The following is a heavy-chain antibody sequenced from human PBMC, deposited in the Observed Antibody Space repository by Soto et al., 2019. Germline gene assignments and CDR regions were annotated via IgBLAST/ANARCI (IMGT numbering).Heavy chain of an antibody. D-gene: IGHD2-15*01. CDR1: GFTFSSYS. CDR2: ISSSSSYI. Sequence: EVQLVESGGGLVKPGGSLRLSCAASGFTFSSYSMNWVRQAPGKGLEWVSSISSSSSYIYYADSVKGRFTISRDNAKNSLYLQMNSLRAEDTAVYYCARRMVAAQYYYYMDVWGKGTPVTVSS. J-gene: IGHJ6*03. CDR3: ARRMVAAQYYYYMDV. V-gene: IGHV3-21*01.